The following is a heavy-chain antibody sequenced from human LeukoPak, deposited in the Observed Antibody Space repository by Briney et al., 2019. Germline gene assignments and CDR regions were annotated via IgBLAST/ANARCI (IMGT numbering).Heavy chain of an antibody. CDR2: ISSRVSTI. Sequence: PGGSLRLSCAASGFTFSDYYMSWIRPAPGKGLERVSYISSRVSTIYYADSVKGRFTISRDKATNSLYLQMNRLRAEDTAVYYCARERNYYDSSGYTFRYWYFELWGRGTLVTVSS. J-gene: IGHJ2*01. CDR3: ARERNYYDSSGYTFRYWYFEL. CDR1: GFTFSDYY. D-gene: IGHD3-22*01. V-gene: IGHV3-11*01.